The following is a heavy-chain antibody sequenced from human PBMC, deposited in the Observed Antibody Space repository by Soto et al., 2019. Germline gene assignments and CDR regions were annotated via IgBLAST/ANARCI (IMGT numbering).Heavy chain of an antibody. Sequence: SLRLSCAASGFSFSISPMHWVRQAPGKGPEWVALISYDGTNKFYADSVKGRFTISRDNSKSTLYLQVDSLRPEDAAVYYCARDPKTSGGQHWAFNYFDSCGQGTMVTASS. CDR3: ARDPKTSGGQHWAFNYFDS. V-gene: IGHV3-30-3*01. D-gene: IGHD7-27*01. CDR2: ISYDGTNK. J-gene: IGHJ4*02. CDR1: GFSFSISP.